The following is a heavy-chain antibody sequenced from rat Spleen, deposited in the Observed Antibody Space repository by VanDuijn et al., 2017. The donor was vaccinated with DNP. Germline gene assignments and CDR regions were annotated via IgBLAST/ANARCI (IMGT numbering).Heavy chain of an antibody. D-gene: IGHD1-2*01. CDR1: GFTFSDYY. V-gene: IGHV5-22*01. CDR2: ITYDGGST. CDR3: ASWSPIAPISTSNY. J-gene: IGHJ2*01. Sequence: EVQLVESGGGLVQPGRSLKLSCAASGFTFSDYYMAWVRQAPTKGLEWVAYITYDGGSTYYGDSVKGRFTISRDNAENAVYLQMNSLRSEDAATYFCASWSPIAPISTSNYWGQGVMVTVSS.